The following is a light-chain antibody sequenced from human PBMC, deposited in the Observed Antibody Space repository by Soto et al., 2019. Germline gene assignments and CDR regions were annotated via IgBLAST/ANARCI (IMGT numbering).Light chain of an antibody. CDR1: QTSRSNF. Sequence: EIVLTQSPGTLSLSPGERATLSCKTSQTSRSNFLAWYQHKPGQAPRLLIYASSNRATGIPDRFSGSASGPDFPLTINRQEPEDFAVYYCQLCGISPQFGQGTRLEIK. V-gene: IGKV3-20*01. J-gene: IGKJ5*01. CDR3: QLCGISPQ. CDR2: ASS.